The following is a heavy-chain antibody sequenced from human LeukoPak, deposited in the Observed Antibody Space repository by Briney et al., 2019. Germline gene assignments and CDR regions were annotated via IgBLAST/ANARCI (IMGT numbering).Heavy chain of an antibody. CDR2: ATTKPNSRTP. Sequence: PGASLRLSCAGAGFSITDHHMDWLHQAPGKGLEWGGRSATTKPNSRTPHNAASVRGGVTISRDDSQNPLYLHVNGLTTEDCAVYYCVRVVTTGSGWYPFDNWGLGTLVTVSS. D-gene: IGHD6-13*01. V-gene: IGHV3-72*01. CDR3: VRVVTTGSGWYPFDN. J-gene: IGHJ4*02. CDR1: GFSITDHH.